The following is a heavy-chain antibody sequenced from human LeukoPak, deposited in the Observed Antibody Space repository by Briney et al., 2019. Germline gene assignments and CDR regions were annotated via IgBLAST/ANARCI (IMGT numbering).Heavy chain of an antibody. CDR2: IYYSGST. J-gene: IGHJ6*02. CDR3: ARDCHYYDSSGYYSGMDV. V-gene: IGHV4-31*03. Sequence: SQTLSLTCTVSGGSISSGGYYWSWIRQHPGKGLEWIGYIYYSGSTYYNPSLKSRVTISVGTSKNQFSLKLSSVTAADTAVYYCARDCHYYDSSGYYSGMDVWGQGTTVTVSS. D-gene: IGHD3-22*01. CDR1: GGSISSGGYY.